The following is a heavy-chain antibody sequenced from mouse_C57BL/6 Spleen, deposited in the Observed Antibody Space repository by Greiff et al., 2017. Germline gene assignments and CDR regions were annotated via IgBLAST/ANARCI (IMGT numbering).Heavy chain of an antibody. V-gene: IGHV1-52*01. CDR1: GYTFTSYW. CDR2: IDPSDSET. CDR3: ERSYGRSHYWYFDV. Sequence: VQLQQPGAELVRPGSSVKLSCKASGYTFTSYWMHWVKQRPIQGLEWIGNIDPSDSETNYNQKFQDKATLTVDKSSSKAYMQLRSLTAEDSAVYYCERSYGRSHYWYFDVWGTGTTVTVSS. J-gene: IGHJ1*03. D-gene: IGHD1-1*01.